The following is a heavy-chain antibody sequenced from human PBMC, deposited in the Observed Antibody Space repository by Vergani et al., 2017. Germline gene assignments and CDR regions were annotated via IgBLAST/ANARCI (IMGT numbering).Heavy chain of an antibody. V-gene: IGHV3-33*01. D-gene: IGHD1-14*01. CDR1: GFTFNQYG. Sequence: QVQLVESGGGVVQPGRSLRLYCAASGFTFNQYGMHWVRQAPGKGLEWVAVTWYDGNNKQYADSLKGRLTISRDNSKSTMYLQMNSLRDDDTGVYYCARDLRLLYNRFDPWGQGTLVTVSS. CDR3: ARDLRLLYNRFDP. CDR2: TWYDGNNK. J-gene: IGHJ5*02.